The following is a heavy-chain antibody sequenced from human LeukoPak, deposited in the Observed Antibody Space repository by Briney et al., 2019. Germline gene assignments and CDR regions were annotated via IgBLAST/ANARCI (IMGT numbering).Heavy chain of an antibody. V-gene: IGHV4-39*07. Sequence: SETLSLTCTVSGGSISSSSYYWGWIRQPPGKGLEWIGSIYYSGSTYYNPSLKSRVTISVDTSKNQFSLKLSSVTAADTAVYYCARGSGSYRYMDVWGKGTTVTVS. CDR1: GGSISSSSYY. J-gene: IGHJ6*03. D-gene: IGHD3-10*01. CDR2: IYYSGST. CDR3: ARGSGSYRYMDV.